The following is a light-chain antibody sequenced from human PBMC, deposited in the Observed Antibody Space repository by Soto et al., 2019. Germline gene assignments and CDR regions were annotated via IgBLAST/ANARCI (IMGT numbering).Light chain of an antibody. Sequence: VLRQSAGTLSLSPGEGATLSCRPIQSIGTKLVWYQQKPGQAPRLVIYGASNRAAGIPDTFSGSGSGTDFTLTVSSLEPEEFAVYDCQQSHWAPDTVGQMTRRDIK. J-gene: IGKJ5*01. CDR1: QSIGTK. CDR3: QQSHWAPDT. V-gene: IGKV3-20*01. CDR2: GAS.